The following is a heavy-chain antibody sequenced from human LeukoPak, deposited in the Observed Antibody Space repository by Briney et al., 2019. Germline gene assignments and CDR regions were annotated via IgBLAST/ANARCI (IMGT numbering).Heavy chain of an antibody. Sequence: PSETLSLTCTVSGGAISDYYWSWIRQPAGKGLEWIGRIYTSGITKYNPSLKSRVSMSVDTSKNQFSLKLNSVTSADTAVYYCARGCGWSSYNNFNHWGQGILVTVSS. CDR2: IYTSGIT. CDR1: GGAISDYY. J-gene: IGHJ4*02. D-gene: IGHD3-10*01. V-gene: IGHV4-4*07. CDR3: ARGCGWSSYNNFNH.